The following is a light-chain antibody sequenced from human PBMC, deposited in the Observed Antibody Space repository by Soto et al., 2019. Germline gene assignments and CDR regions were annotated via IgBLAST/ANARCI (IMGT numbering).Light chain of an antibody. J-gene: IGLJ3*02. Sequence: QSVLTQPASVSESPGQSISISCGGGRNDIGTYNLVSWYQQHPGKAPKLIIYEGNKRPSGVSNRFSGSRSGNTAFLTISGLQAEDEADYYCCSYTDGSSLLFGGGTKLTVL. CDR3: CSYTDGSSLL. CDR2: EGN. V-gene: IGLV2-23*01. CDR1: RNDIGTYNL.